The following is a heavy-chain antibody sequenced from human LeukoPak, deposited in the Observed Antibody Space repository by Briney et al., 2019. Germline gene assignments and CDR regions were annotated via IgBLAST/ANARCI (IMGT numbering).Heavy chain of an antibody. CDR1: GSSISSYY. D-gene: IGHD2-15*01. CDR2: IYYSGST. CDR3: ARDLPYCSGGSCYPPDAFDI. Sequence: PSETLSLTCTVSGSSISSYYWSWIRQPPGKGLEWIGYIYYSGSTNYNPSLKSRVTISVDTSKNQFSLKLSSVTAADTAVYYCARDLPYCSGGSCYPPDAFDIWGQGTMVTVSS. V-gene: IGHV4-59*01. J-gene: IGHJ3*02.